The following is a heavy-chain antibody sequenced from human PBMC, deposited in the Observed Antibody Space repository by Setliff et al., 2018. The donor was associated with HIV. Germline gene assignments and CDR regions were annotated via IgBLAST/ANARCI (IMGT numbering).Heavy chain of an antibody. D-gene: IGHD4-17*01. CDR3: VKDGDYRNGDYDAFDI. CDR1: GFTFSAHG. Sequence: GWSLRLSCAASGFTFSAHGMHWVRQAPGKGLEWVTFINYDDNYEYYADSVKGRFTISRDNSKSTVDLQMTSLTAEDTAVYYCVKDGDYRNGDYDAFDIWGLGTMVTVSS. CDR2: INYDDNYE. V-gene: IGHV3-30*02. J-gene: IGHJ3*02.